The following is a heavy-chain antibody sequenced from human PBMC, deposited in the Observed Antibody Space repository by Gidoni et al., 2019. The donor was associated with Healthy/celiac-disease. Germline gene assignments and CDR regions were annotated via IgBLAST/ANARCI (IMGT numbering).Heavy chain of an antibody. CDR2: IYYSGST. J-gene: IGHJ2*01. CDR3: ARALETYDSSGYYGPGWYFDL. V-gene: IGHV4-59*08. Sequence: QVQLQESGPGLVKPSETLSLTCTVSGGSISSYYWSWIRQPPGKGLEWIGYIYYSGSTNYTPSLKSRVTISVDTSKNQFSLKLSSVTAADTAVYYCARALETYDSSGYYGPGWYFDLWGRGTLVTVSS. CDR1: GGSISSYY. D-gene: IGHD3-22*01.